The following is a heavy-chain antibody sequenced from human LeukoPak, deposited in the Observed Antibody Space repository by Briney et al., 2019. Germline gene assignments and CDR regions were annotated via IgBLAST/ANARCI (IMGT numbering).Heavy chain of an antibody. Sequence: ASVKVSCTASGGTFSSYAISWVRQAPGRGLEWMGRINPGDGSTVYAQKFLGRVTMARDTSTTTVYMELSSLGSDDTAIYFCARTPYTSGLLFYFDNWGQGTLVTVSS. CDR1: GGTFSSYA. CDR3: ARTPYTSGLLFYFDN. D-gene: IGHD5-18*01. J-gene: IGHJ4*02. CDR2: INPGDGST. V-gene: IGHV1-46*01.